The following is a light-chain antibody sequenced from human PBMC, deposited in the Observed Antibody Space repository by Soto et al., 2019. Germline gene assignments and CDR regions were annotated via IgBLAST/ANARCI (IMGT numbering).Light chain of an antibody. CDR1: ESVHRN. V-gene: IGKV3-15*01. Sequence: EMVMTQSPATLSVSPGERVTLSCRASESVHRNLAWYQQKPGQGPSLLIYYASTRATGVPDRFTGSGSGTEFTLTIISLQSEDSGVYHCQHYNIWPPTFGPGTKVEI. J-gene: IGKJ3*01. CDR3: QHYNIWPPT. CDR2: YAS.